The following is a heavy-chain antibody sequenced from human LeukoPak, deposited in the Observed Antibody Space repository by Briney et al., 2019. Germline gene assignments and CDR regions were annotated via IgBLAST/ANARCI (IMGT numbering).Heavy chain of an antibody. Sequence: SETLSLTCAVYGGSFSGYYWSWIRQPPGKGLEWIGEINHSGSTNYNPSLKSRVTISVDTSKNQFSLKLSSVTAADTAVYYCARRWVYVPFDYWGQGTLVTVSS. CDR2: INHSGST. CDR3: ARRWVYVPFDY. CDR1: GGSFSGYY. D-gene: IGHD2-8*01. J-gene: IGHJ4*02. V-gene: IGHV4-34*01.